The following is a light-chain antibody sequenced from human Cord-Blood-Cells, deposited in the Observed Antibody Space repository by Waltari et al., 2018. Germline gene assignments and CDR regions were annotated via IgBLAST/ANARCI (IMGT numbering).Light chain of an antibody. CDR3: SSYTSSSTLV. Sequence: QSALTQPASVSGSPGQSVTISCTGTSSDVCGYNYVSWSPHHPGQAPKLVIYDINKRQSVVSQRFSASKSGNTASLTISGLQAEDEADYSCSSYTSSSTLVFGGGTKLTVL. CDR2: DIN. CDR1: SSDVCGYNY. J-gene: IGLJ2*01. V-gene: IGLV2-14*03.